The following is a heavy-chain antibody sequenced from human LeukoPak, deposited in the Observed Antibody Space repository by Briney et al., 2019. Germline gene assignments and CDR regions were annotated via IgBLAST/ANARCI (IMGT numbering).Heavy chain of an antibody. Sequence: GGSLRLSCAASGFTVSTNYMNWVRQAPGKGLEWVSVVYSVGDTYYGDSVKGRFTISRDNSKNTLYLQMNSLRAEGTAVYYCAGTKNIAAAGRLDYWGQGTLVTVSS. CDR2: VYSVGDT. J-gene: IGHJ4*02. CDR1: GFTVSTNY. V-gene: IGHV3-53*01. CDR3: AGTKNIAAAGRLDY. D-gene: IGHD6-13*01.